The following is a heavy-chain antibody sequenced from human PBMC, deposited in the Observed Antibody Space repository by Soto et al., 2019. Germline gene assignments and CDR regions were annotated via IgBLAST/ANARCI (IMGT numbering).Heavy chain of an antibody. CDR2: VYPCDSEP. CDR3: AKSEVLEI. J-gene: IGHJ3*02. V-gene: IGHV5-51*01. CDR1: GYNFSSHW. Sequence: PGEALKIPCKRSGYNFSSHWIAWVRQKPGKGLEWTGIVYPCDSEPRYSPSFQGQVTMSADKSIDTAYLQWGSLKASDTAMYYCAKSEVLEIWGQGTMVTVSS.